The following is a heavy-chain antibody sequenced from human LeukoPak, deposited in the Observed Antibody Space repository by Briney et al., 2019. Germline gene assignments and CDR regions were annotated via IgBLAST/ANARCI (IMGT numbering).Heavy chain of an antibody. D-gene: IGHD1-26*01. Sequence: ASVKVSCKASGYTFTGYYMHWVRQAPGQGLEWMGRINPNSGGTNYAQKFQGRVTMTRDTSIRTAYMELSRLRSDDTAVYYCARVIYRYSIVGLDYWGQGILVTVSS. CDR3: ARVIYRYSIVGLDY. J-gene: IGHJ4*02. V-gene: IGHV1-2*06. CDR1: GYTFTGYY. CDR2: INPNSGGT.